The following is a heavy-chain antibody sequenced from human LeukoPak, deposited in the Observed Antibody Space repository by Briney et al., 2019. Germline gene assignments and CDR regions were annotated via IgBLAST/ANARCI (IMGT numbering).Heavy chain of an antibody. Sequence: RSLTLSCAASGFTFSTYGMHWVRQAPGKGLEWVAVIWFDGSNQYYVDSVKGRFTISRDNAKSSLYLQMNSLRAEDTAVYYCARPRATTGRIEDKDAFDIWGQGTMV. CDR1: GFTFSTYG. V-gene: IGHV3-33*03. D-gene: IGHD1-1*01. CDR3: ARPRATTGRIEDKDAFDI. J-gene: IGHJ3*02. CDR2: IWFDGSNQ.